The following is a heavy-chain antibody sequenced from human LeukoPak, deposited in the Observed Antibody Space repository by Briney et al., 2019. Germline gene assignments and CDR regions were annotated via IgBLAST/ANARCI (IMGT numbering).Heavy chain of an antibody. Sequence: PGGSLRLSCSASGFTVSSNYMSWVRQAPGKGLEGVSVIYSGGSTYYADSVKGRFTISRQNSKNTVDLQMNSLRPEDTAVYYCARDGRYCIITSCYGYYGMDVWGQGTTVTVSS. CDR2: IYSGGST. V-gene: IGHV3-53*04. D-gene: IGHD2-2*01. CDR1: GFTVSSNY. J-gene: IGHJ6*02. CDR3: ARDGRYCIITSCYGYYGMDV.